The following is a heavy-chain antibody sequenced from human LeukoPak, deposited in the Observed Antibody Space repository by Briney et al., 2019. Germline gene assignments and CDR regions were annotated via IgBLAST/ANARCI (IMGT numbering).Heavy chain of an antibody. CDR2: ISGSSGTT. CDR1: GFTFGSYT. V-gene: IGHV3-23*01. D-gene: IGHD3-22*01. J-gene: IGHJ6*02. Sequence: PGGSLRLSCVASGFTFGSYTMSWVRQAPGKGLEWVSSISGSSGTTDYGDSVKGRFTISRDNSKHTLYLQMQSLRGEDTAVYYCARCHYDTQSFPRMDVWGQGTTVTVSS. CDR3: ARCHYDTQSFPRMDV.